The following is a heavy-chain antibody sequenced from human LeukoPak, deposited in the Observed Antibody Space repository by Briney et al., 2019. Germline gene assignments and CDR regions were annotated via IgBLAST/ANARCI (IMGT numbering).Heavy chain of an antibody. CDR2: IYYSGST. V-gene: IGHV4-39*01. D-gene: IGHD5-12*01. CDR3: ARQVVATIHPYYFDY. J-gene: IGHJ4*02. CDR1: GGSISSSSYY. Sequence: SQTLSLTCTVSGGSISSSSYYWGWIRQPPGKGLEWIGSIYYSGSTYYNPSLKSRVTISVDTSKNQFSLKVSSVTAADTAVYYCARQVVATIHPYYFDYWGQGTLVTVSS.